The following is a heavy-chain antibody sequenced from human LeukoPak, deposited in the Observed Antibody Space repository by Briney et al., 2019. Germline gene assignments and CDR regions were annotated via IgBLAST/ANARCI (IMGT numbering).Heavy chain of an antibody. CDR2: IYYTGST. Sequence: SETLSLTCTVSGDSISNSYWSWIRQPPGKELEWIAFIYYTGSTNYNPSLKGRVTISLDTSKNQFSLKLTSVTAADTAVYYCARHFGSYGYYFDYWGQGTLVTVSS. CDR3: ARHFGSYGYYFDY. D-gene: IGHD1-26*01. J-gene: IGHJ4*02. CDR1: GDSISNSY. V-gene: IGHV4-59*08.